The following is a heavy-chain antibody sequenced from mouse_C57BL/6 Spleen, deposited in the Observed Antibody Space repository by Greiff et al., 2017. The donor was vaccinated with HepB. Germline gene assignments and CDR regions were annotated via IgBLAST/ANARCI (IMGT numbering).Heavy chain of an antibody. V-gene: IGHV1-82*01. CDR2: IYPGDGDT. CDR3: ARGDGNYEDY. CDR1: GYAFSSSW. Sequence: QVQLQQSGPELVKPGASVKISCKASGYAFSSSWMNWVKQRPGKGLEWIGRIYPGDGDTNYNGKFKGKATLTADKSSSTAYMQISSLTSEDSAVYFCARGDGNYEDYWGQGTTLTVSS. J-gene: IGHJ2*01. D-gene: IGHD2-1*01.